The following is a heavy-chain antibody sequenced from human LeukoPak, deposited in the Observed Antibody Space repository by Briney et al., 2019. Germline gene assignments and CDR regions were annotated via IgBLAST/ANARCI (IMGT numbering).Heavy chain of an antibody. D-gene: IGHD6-25*01. CDR1: GFTFSSYW. CDR2: INTDGSST. Sequence: GGSLRLSCAASGFTFSSYWMHWVRQAPGKGLVWVSRINTDGSSTSYADSVKGRFTISRDNSKNTVYLHMNSLRAEDTAVYYCAKQHAATGGYFDYWGQGTLVTVSS. V-gene: IGHV3-74*01. CDR3: AKQHAATGGYFDY. J-gene: IGHJ4*02.